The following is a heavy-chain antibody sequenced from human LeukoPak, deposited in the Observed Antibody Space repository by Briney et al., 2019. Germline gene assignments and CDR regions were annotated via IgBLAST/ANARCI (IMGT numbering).Heavy chain of an antibody. CDR2: IYHSGST. CDR3: ASRVLVVPAAIRDGEGQGLY. J-gene: IGHJ4*02. Sequence: PSETLSLTCTVSGYSISSGYYWGWIRQPPGKGLEWIGSIYHSGSTYYNPSLKSRVTISVDTSKNQFSPKLSSVTAADTAVYYCASRVLVVPAAIRDGEGQGLYWGQGTLVTVSS. D-gene: IGHD2-2*02. CDR1: GYSISSGYY. V-gene: IGHV4-38-2*02.